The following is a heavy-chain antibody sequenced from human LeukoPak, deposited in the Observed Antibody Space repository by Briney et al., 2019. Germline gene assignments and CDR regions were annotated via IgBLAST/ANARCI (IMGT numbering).Heavy chain of an antibody. CDR1: GGTFSSYA. D-gene: IGHD5-12*01. CDR2: IIPILGIA. V-gene: IGHV1-69*04. CDR3: AREKLQGIVATITLPSDY. J-gene: IGHJ4*02. Sequence: SVKVSCKASGGTFSSYAISWVRQAPGQGLEWMGRIIPILGIANYAQKFQGRVTITADKSTSTAYMELSSLRSEDTAVYYCAREKLQGIVATITLPSDYWGQGTLVTDSS.